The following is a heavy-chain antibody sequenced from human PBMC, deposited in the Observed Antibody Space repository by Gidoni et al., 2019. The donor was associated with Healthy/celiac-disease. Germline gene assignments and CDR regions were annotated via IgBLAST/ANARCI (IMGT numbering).Heavy chain of an antibody. Sequence: EVQLVESGGGLVQPGGSLKLSCAASGFTFSGSAMHWVRQASGKGLEWVGRIRSKANSYATAYAASEKGRFTISRDDSKNTAYLQMNSLKTEDTAVYYCTRRRGGSGWYPFDYWGQGTLVTVSS. V-gene: IGHV3-73*02. CDR3: TRRRGGSGWYPFDY. CDR1: GFTFSGSA. D-gene: IGHD6-19*01. CDR2: IRSKANSYAT. J-gene: IGHJ4*02.